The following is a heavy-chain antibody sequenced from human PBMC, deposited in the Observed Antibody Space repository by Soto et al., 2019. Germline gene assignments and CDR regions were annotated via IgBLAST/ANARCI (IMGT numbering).Heavy chain of an antibody. D-gene: IGHD3-22*01. V-gene: IGHV3-23*01. Sequence: GGSLRLSCAASGFTFSSYAMSWVRQAPGKGLEWVSAISGSGGSTYYADSVKGRFTISRDNSKNPLYLQMNSLRAEDTAVYYCAKKYYYDSSGTFDYWGQGTLVTVS. CDR1: GFTFSSYA. CDR2: ISGSGGST. J-gene: IGHJ4*02. CDR3: AKKYYYDSSGTFDY.